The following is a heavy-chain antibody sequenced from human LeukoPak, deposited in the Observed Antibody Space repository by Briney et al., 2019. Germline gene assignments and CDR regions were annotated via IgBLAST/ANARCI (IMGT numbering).Heavy chain of an antibody. V-gene: IGHV4-34*01. CDR2: VHQSGNI. CDR1: GGSFSGYY. D-gene: IGHD3-3*01. CDR3: AKHLRRRFFSKTLGFDP. J-gene: IGHJ5*02. Sequence: PSETLSLTCAVYGGSFSGYYWTWIRQPPGKGLEWIGEVHQSGNIYYSPSLNGRVTISVDTSKNQFSLKLRSVTAADTGVYYCAKHLRRRFFSKTLGFDPWGQGTLVTVSS.